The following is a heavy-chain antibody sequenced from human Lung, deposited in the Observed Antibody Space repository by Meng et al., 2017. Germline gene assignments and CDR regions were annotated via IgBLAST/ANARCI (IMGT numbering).Heavy chain of an antibody. CDR1: GGSFSTHT. Sequence: QVQLVQSGAEVTKPGSSGKVACKTSGGSFSTHTFSWVRQAPGQGLEWMGGLIAVFDKTKAAPRFQDRVTFTADESTSTAYMELSSLTFDDTAVYFCARGRCNEPLFDYWGQGTLVTVSS. CDR2: LIAVFDKT. D-gene: IGHD2-8*01. V-gene: IGHV1-69*13. CDR3: ARGRCNEPLFDY. J-gene: IGHJ4*02.